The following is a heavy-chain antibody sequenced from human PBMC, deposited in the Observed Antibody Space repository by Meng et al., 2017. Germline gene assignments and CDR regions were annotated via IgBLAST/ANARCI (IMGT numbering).Heavy chain of an antibody. V-gene: IGHV3-74*01. Sequence: EVPRVESGGALVQSGGSRRLSCTASGFTFRNYWMHWVRQAPGKGLVWVSRIKPDGTMTVYADSVKGRFTISRDNAKNTLYLQMNSLRSGDTAVYYCARSDWFDPWGQGTLVTVSS. CDR1: GFTFRNYW. J-gene: IGHJ5*02. CDR2: IKPDGTMT. CDR3: ARSDWFDP.